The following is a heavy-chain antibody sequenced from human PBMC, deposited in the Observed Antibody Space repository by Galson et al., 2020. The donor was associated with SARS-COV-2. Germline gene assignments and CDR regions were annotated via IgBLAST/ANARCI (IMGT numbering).Heavy chain of an antibody. CDR1: GFTFSSYV. CDR2: ISGSGASA. Sequence: GESLKISCVISGFTFSSYVMSWVRQTPGKGLEWVSGISGSGASAYYAESVKGRFTISRDNSKNTLYLQMDSLRADDTAIYYCAKVAIVGGTPELDFWGQGTLVTVSS. D-gene: IGHD1-26*01. J-gene: IGHJ4*02. V-gene: IGHV3-23*01. CDR3: AKVAIVGGTPELDF.